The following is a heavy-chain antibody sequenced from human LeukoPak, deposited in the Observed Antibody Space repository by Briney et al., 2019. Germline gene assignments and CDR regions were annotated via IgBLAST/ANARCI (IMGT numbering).Heavy chain of an antibody. CDR1: GFTFSDYG. D-gene: IGHD3-16*02. V-gene: IGHV3-30*03. CDR2: ISSDGSNK. Sequence: GGSLRLSCAASGFTFSDYGIHWVRQAPGKGLEWVAVISSDGSNKYYADSVKGRFTISRDNSKNTLYLQMNSLRAEDTALYYCARGRESYRYSVIDYWGQGTLVTLSS. J-gene: IGHJ4*02. CDR3: ARGRESYRYSVIDY.